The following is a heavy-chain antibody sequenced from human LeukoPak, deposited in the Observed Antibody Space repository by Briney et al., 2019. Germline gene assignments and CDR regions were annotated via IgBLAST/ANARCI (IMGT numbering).Heavy chain of an antibody. V-gene: IGHV3-7*01. CDR1: GFTFSSYW. J-gene: IGHJ4*02. CDR2: IKQDGSEK. CDR3: ARDVYYYGSGTHYPGVFDY. Sequence: GGSLRLSCAASGFTFSSYWMSWVRQAPGKGLEWVANIKQDGSEKYYVDSVKGRFTISRDNAKNSLYLQMNSLRAEDTAVYYCARDVYYYGSGTHYPGVFDYWGQGTLVTVSS. D-gene: IGHD3-10*01.